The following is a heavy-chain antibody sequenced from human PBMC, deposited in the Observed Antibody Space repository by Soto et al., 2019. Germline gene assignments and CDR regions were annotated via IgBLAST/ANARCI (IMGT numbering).Heavy chain of an antibody. CDR3: ARRYGSAFDF. Sequence: PSETLSLTCTVSGGSISSYYWSWIRQPPGKGLEWIGYIYYSGSTNYNPSLKSRVTISVDTSKNQFSLKLSSVTAADTAVYYCARRYGSAFDFWGQGKMVTVSS. J-gene: IGHJ3*01. D-gene: IGHD1-20*01. CDR2: IYYSGST. CDR1: GGSISSYY. V-gene: IGHV4-59*08.